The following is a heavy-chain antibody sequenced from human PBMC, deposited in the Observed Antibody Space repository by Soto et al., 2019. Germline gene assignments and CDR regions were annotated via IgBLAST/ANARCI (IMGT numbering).Heavy chain of an antibody. CDR2: IYPGDSDT. J-gene: IGHJ6*02. CDR3: ARNKIEGYYYGMDV. Sequence: GESLKISCKGSGYTFTNYWIGWVRQMPGKGLEWMGMIYPGDSDTRYSPSFQGQVTISADKSIGTAYLQWSSLKASDTAIYYCARNKIEGYYYGMDVWGQGTTVTVSS. V-gene: IGHV5-51*01. CDR1: GYTFTNYW.